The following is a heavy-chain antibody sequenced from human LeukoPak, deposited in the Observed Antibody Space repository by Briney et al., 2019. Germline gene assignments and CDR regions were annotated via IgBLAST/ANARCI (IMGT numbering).Heavy chain of an antibody. CDR1: GDGISSSNW. V-gene: IGHV4-4*02. CDR2: IYHSGST. CDR3: ARGVPVAGLDF. Sequence: SETLSLTCAVSGDGISSSNWWSWVRQPPGKGLEWIGEIYHSGSTNYNPSLKSRVTISVDKSKNQFSLKLSSVTAADTAVYHCARGVPVAGLDFWGQGTLVTVSS. D-gene: IGHD6-19*01. J-gene: IGHJ4*02.